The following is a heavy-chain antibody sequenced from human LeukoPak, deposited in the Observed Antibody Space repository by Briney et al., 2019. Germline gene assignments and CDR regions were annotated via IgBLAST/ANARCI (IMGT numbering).Heavy chain of an antibody. CDR2: IYYSGST. J-gene: IGHJ4*02. CDR3: ARLIGSSTVADY. CDR1: GGSISSSSYY. D-gene: IGHD1-14*01. Sequence: PSETLSLTCTVSGGSISSSSYYWGWIRQPPGKGLEWIGSIYYSGSTTYNPSLKSRVTISVDTSKNQFFLKLDSVTAADTAVYYCARLIGSSTVADYWGQGTLVTVSS. V-gene: IGHV4-39*07.